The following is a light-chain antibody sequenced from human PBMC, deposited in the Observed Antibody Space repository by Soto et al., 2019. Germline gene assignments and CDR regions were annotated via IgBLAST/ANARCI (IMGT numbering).Light chain of an antibody. V-gene: IGKV3-20*01. CDR3: HQYLDSPNT. Sequence: EIVLTQSPDTLSLSPGERATFSCRATQSITNEYVAWYQQKAGQAPRLLIYGASTRATGIPDRFRGSGSGTDFTLSITRLEPEDFAVYYCHQYLDSPNTFGQGTNLEIK. CDR1: QSITNEY. J-gene: IGKJ2*01. CDR2: GAS.